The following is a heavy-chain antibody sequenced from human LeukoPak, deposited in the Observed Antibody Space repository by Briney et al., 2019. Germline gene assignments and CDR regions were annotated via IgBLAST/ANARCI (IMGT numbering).Heavy chain of an antibody. Sequence: GGSLGLSCAASGFTFSGSAVHWVRQASGKGLEWVGRLRSKANSYATAYAASVKGRFTISRDDSKNTAYLQMNSLKTEDTAVYYCTTDGQWLVRKFDYWGQGTLVTVSS. CDR1: GFTFSGSA. D-gene: IGHD6-19*01. J-gene: IGHJ4*02. V-gene: IGHV3-73*01. CDR3: TTDGQWLVRKFDY. CDR2: LRSKANSYAT.